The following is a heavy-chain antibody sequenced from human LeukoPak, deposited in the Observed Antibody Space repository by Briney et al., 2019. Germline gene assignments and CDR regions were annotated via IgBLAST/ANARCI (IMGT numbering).Heavy chain of an antibody. CDR1: GGPVSSNNW. Sequence: SETLSLTCAVSGGPVSSNNWWGWVRQPPGKGLEWIGEIYHSGSPNYNPSLKSRVTISVDKSRNHFSLNLSSVTAADTAVYYCARVNINNWHSCDYWGQGTLVTVSS. CDR3: ARVNINNWHSCDY. D-gene: IGHD1-1*01. J-gene: IGHJ4*02. V-gene: IGHV4-4*02. CDR2: IYHSGSP.